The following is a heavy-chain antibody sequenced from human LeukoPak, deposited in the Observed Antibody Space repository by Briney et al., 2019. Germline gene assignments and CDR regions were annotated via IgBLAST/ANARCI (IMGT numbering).Heavy chain of an antibody. Sequence: GGSLRLSCAASGFTFSSYAMSWVRQAPGKGLEWVSAISGSGGSTYYADSVKGRFTISRDNSKNTLYLQMNSLRAEDTTVYYCVPQGVDSSGYYAVDYWGQGTLVTVSS. CDR3: VPQGVDSSGYYAVDY. V-gene: IGHV3-23*01. J-gene: IGHJ4*02. CDR1: GFTFSSYA. CDR2: ISGSGGST. D-gene: IGHD3-22*01.